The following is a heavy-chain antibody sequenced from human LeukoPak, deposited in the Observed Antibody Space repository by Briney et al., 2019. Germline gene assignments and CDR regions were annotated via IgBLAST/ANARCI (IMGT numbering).Heavy chain of an antibody. CDR2: MNRDGGT. V-gene: IGHV3-74*01. Sequence: GGSLRPSCAASGFTFSTYWMHWVRQAPRKGLVWVSRMNRDGGTNYADSVKARFTISRDNAKKKASLQMNSLRPEATGVYYCARAPSEIGGYYPEYFRHWGQGTLVTVSS. D-gene: IGHD3-22*01. CDR3: ARAPSEIGGYYPEYFRH. CDR1: GFTFSTYW. J-gene: IGHJ1*01.